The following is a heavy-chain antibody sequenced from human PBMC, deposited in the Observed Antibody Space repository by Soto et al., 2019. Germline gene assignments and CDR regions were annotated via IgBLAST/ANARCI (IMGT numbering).Heavy chain of an antibody. CDR2: IYYSGIT. CDR1: GGSISSGVYY. Sequence: SQTLSLTCTVSGGSISSGVYYWIWIRQHPGKVLDWIGYIYYSGITYYNPSLKSRVTISVDTSKNQFSLKLSSVTAADTAVYYCARDHYSSGWYPRGYYYYGMDVWGQGTTVTVSS. CDR3: ARDHYSSGWYPRGYYYYGMDV. D-gene: IGHD6-19*01. V-gene: IGHV4-31*02. J-gene: IGHJ6*02.